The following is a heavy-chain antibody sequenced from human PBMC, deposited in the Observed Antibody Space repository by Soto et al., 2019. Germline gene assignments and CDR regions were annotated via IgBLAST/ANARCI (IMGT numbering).Heavy chain of an antibody. CDR2: VYWNDDK. V-gene: IGHV2-5*01. Sequence: SGPTLVNTTHTLTLTCTLSGISLSTRGVGLGWIRQTPGKALEWLALVYWNDDKHYSPSLKSRLTITKDTSTNQAILTMTNMDPVDTATYFCARGLATLPVFAFDIWGQGTVVTVSS. CDR1: GISLSTRGVG. D-gene: IGHD1-1*01. CDR3: ARGLATLPVFAFDI. J-gene: IGHJ3*02.